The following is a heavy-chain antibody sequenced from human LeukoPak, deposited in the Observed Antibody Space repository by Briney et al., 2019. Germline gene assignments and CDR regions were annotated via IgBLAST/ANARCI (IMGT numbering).Heavy chain of an antibody. Sequence: GGSLRLSCAASGFTFSSYGMHWVRQAPGKGLEWVAFIRYNGNNKYYADSVKGRFTISRDNSKNTLYLQMNSLRAEDTAAYYCAKDRESHIVVVPAAQDYWGRGTLVTVSS. CDR3: AKDRESHIVVVPAAQDY. CDR1: GFTFSSYG. D-gene: IGHD2-2*01. V-gene: IGHV3-30*02. CDR2: IRYNGNNK. J-gene: IGHJ4*02.